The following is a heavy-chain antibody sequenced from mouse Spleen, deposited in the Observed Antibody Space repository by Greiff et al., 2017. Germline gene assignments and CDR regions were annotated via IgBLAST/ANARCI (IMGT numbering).Heavy chain of an antibody. J-gene: IGHJ2*01. Sequence: VQLQQPGAELVKPGASVKLSCKASGYTFTSYWMHWVKQRPGQGLEWIGEINPSNGRTNYNEKFKSKATLTVDKSSSTAYMQLSSLTSEDSAVYYCARLFYYGSSYGDYWGQGTTLTVSS. CDR3: ARLFYYGSSYGDY. CDR2: INPSNGRT. V-gene: IGHV1S81*02. CDR1: GYTFTSYW. D-gene: IGHD1-1*01.